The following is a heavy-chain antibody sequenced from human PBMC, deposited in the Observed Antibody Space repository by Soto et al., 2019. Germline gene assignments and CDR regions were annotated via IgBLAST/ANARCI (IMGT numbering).Heavy chain of an antibody. Sequence: SVKVSCKASGGTFSSYAISWVRQAPGQGLEWLGGIIPIFGTRYYAQKFQGRVTITADKSTSTVYMELSSLVSDDTAVYFCARGLECRGYCLDKPTWFGPWGQGTLVAVSS. CDR1: GGTFSSYA. CDR3: ARGLECRGYCLDKPTWFGP. V-gene: IGHV1-69*06. CDR2: IIPIFGTR. J-gene: IGHJ5*02. D-gene: IGHD2-15*01.